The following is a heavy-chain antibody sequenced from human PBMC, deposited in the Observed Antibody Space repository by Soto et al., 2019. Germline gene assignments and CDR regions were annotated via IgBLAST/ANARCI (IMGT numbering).Heavy chain of an antibody. J-gene: IGHJ4*02. CDR2: ISAYNGNT. CDR1: GYTFTSYG. Sequence: QVQLVQSGAEVKKPGASVKVSCKASGYTFTSYGITWVRPAPGQGLEWMGWISAYNGNTKYAQKLQGTVTMTTDPSQSTAYMELRGLRSDDTAVYYCARDSPPPREWGQGTLVTVSS. CDR3: ARDSPPPRE. V-gene: IGHV1-18*01.